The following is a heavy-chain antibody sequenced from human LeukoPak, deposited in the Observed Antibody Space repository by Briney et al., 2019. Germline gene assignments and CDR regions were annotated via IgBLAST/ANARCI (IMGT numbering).Heavy chain of an antibody. Sequence: GASVKVSCKASGYTFTSYGVTWVRQAPGQGLEWMGWISAYNRNTNYAQKLQGRVTMTTDTSTSTAYVELRSLRSDDTAVYYCARQVDSTMALPDYWGQGTLVTVSS. J-gene: IGHJ4*02. CDR1: GYTFTSYG. CDR2: ISAYNRNT. CDR3: ARQVDSTMALPDY. D-gene: IGHD3-10*01. V-gene: IGHV1-18*01.